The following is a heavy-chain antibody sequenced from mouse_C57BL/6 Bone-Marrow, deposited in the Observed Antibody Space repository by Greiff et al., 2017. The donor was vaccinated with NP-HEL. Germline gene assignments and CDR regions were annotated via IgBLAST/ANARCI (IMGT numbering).Heavy chain of an antibody. CDR3: ARSNYYGSSRFAY. Sequence: QVQLQQSGAELVKPGASVKISCKASGYAFSSYWMNWVKQRPGKGLEWIGQIYPGDGDTNYNGKFKGKATLTADKSSSTAYMQLSSLTSEDSAVYFCARSNYYGSSRFAYWGQGTLVTVSA. D-gene: IGHD1-1*01. CDR1: GYAFSSYW. CDR2: IYPGDGDT. J-gene: IGHJ3*01. V-gene: IGHV1-80*01.